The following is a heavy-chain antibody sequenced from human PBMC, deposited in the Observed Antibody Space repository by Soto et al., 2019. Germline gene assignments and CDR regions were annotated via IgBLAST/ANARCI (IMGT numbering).Heavy chain of an antibody. CDR1: GFPPSVLS. J-gene: IGHJ3*02. Sequence: SLRLCCAASGFPPSVLSLNGVRQAAWKGLNCISSPSSAGSNIYYADSAKGRSTIPRDNAKNSLYLQMNSLSAEDTAVYYCATGTEFGWLDNPNHALDSWRQGTMGSVAS. CDR2: PSSAGSNI. D-gene: IGHD3-9*01. V-gene: IGHV3-48*01. CDR3: ATGTEFGWLDNPNHALDS.